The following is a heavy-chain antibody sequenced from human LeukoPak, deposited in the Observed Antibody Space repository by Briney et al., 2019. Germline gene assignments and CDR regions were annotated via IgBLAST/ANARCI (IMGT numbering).Heavy chain of an antibody. V-gene: IGHV3-21*01. D-gene: IGHD3-9*01. Sequence: GGSLTLPCAASGFTFSSYSMNWVRQAPGKGLEWVSSISSSGTYVYYADSVKGRFTISRDNAKNSLSLQMNSLRADDAAVYYCARASSKQLAGYLPDGFDIWGQGTMVTVSS. J-gene: IGHJ3*02. CDR3: ARASSKQLAGYLPDGFDI. CDR2: ISSSGTYV. CDR1: GFTFSSYS.